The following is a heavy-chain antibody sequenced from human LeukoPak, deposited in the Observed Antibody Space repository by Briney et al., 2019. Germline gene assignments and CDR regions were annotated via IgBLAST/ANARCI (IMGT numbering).Heavy chain of an antibody. D-gene: IGHD3-10*01. Sequence: GGSLRLSCAASGFTFMNYAMSWVRQAPGQGLEWVSGISGGSGDTTYYADSVKGRFTISRDSSKNTLSLQMNSLRAEDSAVYYCAKGPSGSFQGYIDYWGQGTLLTVSS. J-gene: IGHJ4*02. CDR3: AKGPSGSFQGYIDY. V-gene: IGHV3-23*01. CDR2: ISGGSGDTT. CDR1: GFTFMNYA.